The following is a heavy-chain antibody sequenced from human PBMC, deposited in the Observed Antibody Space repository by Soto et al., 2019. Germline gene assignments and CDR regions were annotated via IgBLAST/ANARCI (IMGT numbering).Heavy chain of an antibody. CDR1: GGSISSYY. Sequence: PSETLSLTCTVSGGSISSYYCSWIRQPPGKGLEWIGYIYYSGITNYNPSLKSRVTISVDTSKNQFSLKLSSVTAADTAVYYCAGERWTTVTSKWFDPCGQRTLVTLCS. D-gene: IGHD4-4*01. CDR3: AGERWTTVTSKWFDP. CDR2: IYYSGIT. J-gene: IGHJ5*02. V-gene: IGHV4-59*01.